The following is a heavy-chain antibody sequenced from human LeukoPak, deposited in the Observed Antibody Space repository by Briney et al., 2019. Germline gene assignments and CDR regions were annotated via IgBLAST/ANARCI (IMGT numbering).Heavy chain of an antibody. J-gene: IGHJ4*02. D-gene: IGHD5-12*01. CDR2: TYSSGSN. V-gene: IGHV4-4*07. CDR3: AREPTSGREPTSGRPLDY. CDR1: GGSISGYF. Sequence: SETLSLTCTVSGGSISGYFWSWIRQPAGKGLEWIGRTYSSGSNNYNPSLKSRVTMSLGTSKNHLSLNLSSVTAADTAVYYCAREPTSGREPTSGRPLDYWGQGTLVTVSS.